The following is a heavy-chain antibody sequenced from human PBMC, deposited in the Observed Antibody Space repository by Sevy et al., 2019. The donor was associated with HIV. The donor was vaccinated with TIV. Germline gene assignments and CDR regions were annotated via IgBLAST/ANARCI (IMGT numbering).Heavy chain of an antibody. D-gene: IGHD6-13*01. CDR1: GFTVSSNY. CDR3: ARDISIAAAPSFDY. V-gene: IGHV3-53*01. CDR2: IYSGGST. Sequence: GGSLRLSCAASGFTVSSNYMSWVRQAPGKGLEWVSVIYSGGSTYYADSVKGRFTISRDNSKNTLYLQMNSLRAEDKAVYYCARDISIAAAPSFDYWGQGTLVTVSS. J-gene: IGHJ4*02.